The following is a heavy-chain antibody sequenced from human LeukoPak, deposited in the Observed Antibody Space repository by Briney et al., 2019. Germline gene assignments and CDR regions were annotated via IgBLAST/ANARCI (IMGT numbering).Heavy chain of an antibody. V-gene: IGHV3-48*03. J-gene: IGHJ1*01. CDR2: ISSSGSTI. D-gene: IGHD3-16*02. CDR3: ASEEYYDYVWGSYRPPS. CDR1: GFTFSSYE. Sequence: PGGSLRLSCAASGFTFSSYEMNWVRQAPGKGLEWVSYISSSGSTIYYADPVKGRFTISRDNAKNSLYLQMNSLRAEDTAVYYCASEEYYDYVWGSYRPPSWGQGTLVTVSS.